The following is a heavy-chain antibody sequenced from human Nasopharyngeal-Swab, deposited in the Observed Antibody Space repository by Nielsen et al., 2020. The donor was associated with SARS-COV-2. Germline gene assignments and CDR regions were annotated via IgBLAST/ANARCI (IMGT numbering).Heavy chain of an antibody. D-gene: IGHD5-24*01. V-gene: IGHV4-59*01. CDR3: ARGADGDVYTH. CDR2: ISSSGST. Sequence: SETRSLTCTASGGSISTDYWSWIRQPQGKGLTGIGFISSSGSTNYNPSLKSRVTISVDTSKKQFSLHLSSVTAADTAVYYCARGADGDVYTHWGQGTLVTVSS. CDR1: GGSISTDY. J-gene: IGHJ4*02.